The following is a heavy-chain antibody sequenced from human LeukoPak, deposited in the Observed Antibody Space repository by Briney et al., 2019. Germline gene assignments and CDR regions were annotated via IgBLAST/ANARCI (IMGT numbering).Heavy chain of an antibody. J-gene: IGHJ4*02. CDR1: GYTLTELS. Sequence: ASVKVSCKVSGYTLTELSMHWVRQAPGKGLEWMGGFDPEDGETIYAQKSQGRVTMTEDTSTDTAYMELSSLRSEDTAVYYCATGGLRYYDSSGYYPFDYWGQGTLVTVSS. D-gene: IGHD3-22*01. V-gene: IGHV1-24*01. CDR2: FDPEDGET. CDR3: ATGGLRYYDSSGYYPFDY.